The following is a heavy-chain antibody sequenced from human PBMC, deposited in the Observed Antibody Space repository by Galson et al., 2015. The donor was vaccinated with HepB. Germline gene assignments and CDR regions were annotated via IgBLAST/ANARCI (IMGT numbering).Heavy chain of an antibody. D-gene: IGHD3-22*01. CDR1: GFTFTSSA. Sequence: SVKVSCKASGFTFTSSAVQWVRQARGQRLEWIGWIVVGSGNTNYAQKFQERVTITRDMSTSTAYMELSSLRSEDTAVYYCAAVGDYYDSSGYPQYYFDYWGQGTLVTVSS. CDR2: IVVGSGNT. J-gene: IGHJ4*02. V-gene: IGHV1-58*01. CDR3: AAVGDYYDSSGYPQYYFDY.